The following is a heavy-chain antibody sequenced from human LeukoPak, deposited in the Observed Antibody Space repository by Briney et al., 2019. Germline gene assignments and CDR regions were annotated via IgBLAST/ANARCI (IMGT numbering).Heavy chain of an antibody. Sequence: SETVSLTCTVSGGSISSYYWSWIRQPPGKGLEWIGYIYYSGSTNYNPSLKSRVTISVDTSKNQFSLKLTSVTAADTALYYCARGWGYFDYWGQGILVTVSS. CDR3: ARGWGYFDY. CDR2: IYYSGST. V-gene: IGHV4-59*01. D-gene: IGHD3-16*01. CDR1: GGSISSYY. J-gene: IGHJ4*02.